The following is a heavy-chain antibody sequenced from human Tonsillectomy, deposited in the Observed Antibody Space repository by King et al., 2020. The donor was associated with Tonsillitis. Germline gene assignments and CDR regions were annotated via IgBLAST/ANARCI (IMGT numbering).Heavy chain of an antibody. V-gene: IGHV1-46*02. J-gene: IGHJ6*03. CDR2: ITPSSGST. CDR1: GYAFKSYY. Sequence: QLVQSGAEAKKPGASVKVSCMASGYAFKSYYIHWVRQAPGQGLEWMGMITPSSGSTIYAQKFQGRFTMTRDTSTSTVWMELSSLGSEDTVVYYCARSRGNYYMDV. D-gene: IGHD3-10*01. CDR3: ARSRGNYYMDV.